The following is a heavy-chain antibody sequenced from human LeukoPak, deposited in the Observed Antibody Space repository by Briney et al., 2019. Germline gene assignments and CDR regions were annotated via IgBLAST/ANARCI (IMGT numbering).Heavy chain of an antibody. V-gene: IGHV4-31*02. J-gene: IGHJ4*02. Sequence: LRLSCAASGFTFSDHYMDWVRQHPGKGLEWIGYIYYSGTTYYSPSLKSRVTISLDTSKNQFSLKLSSVTAADTAVYYCARALGTGWSQKEWGQGTLVTVSS. D-gene: IGHD6-19*01. CDR2: IYYSGTT. CDR3: ARALGTGWSQKE. CDR1: GFTFSDHY.